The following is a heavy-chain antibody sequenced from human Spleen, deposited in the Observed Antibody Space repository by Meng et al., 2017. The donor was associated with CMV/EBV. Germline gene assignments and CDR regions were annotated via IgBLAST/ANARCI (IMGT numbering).Heavy chain of an antibody. Sequence: SCKASGGTLRSYAISWVRQAPGQGLEWMGGIIPILGIANYAQKFQGRVTITADKSTSTAYMELSSLRSEDTAVYYCAREVTSRYFDLWGRGTLVTVSS. J-gene: IGHJ2*01. CDR3: AREVTSRYFDL. CDR2: IIPILGIA. V-gene: IGHV1-69*10. D-gene: IGHD4-23*01. CDR1: GGTLRSYA.